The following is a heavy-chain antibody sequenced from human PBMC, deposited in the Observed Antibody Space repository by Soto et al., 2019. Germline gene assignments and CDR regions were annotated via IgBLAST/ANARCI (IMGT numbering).Heavy chain of an antibody. Sequence: PSETLSLTCAVYGASFSGYYWSWIRQPPGKGLEWIGEINHGGGTNYNPSLKSRVTISVDTSKNQFSLKLSSVTAADTAVYYCARVREVTATFYYYYGMDVWGQGTTVTVSS. CDR3: ARVREVTATFYYYYGMDV. CDR1: GASFSGYY. CDR2: INHGGGT. D-gene: IGHD2-21*02. V-gene: IGHV4-34*01. J-gene: IGHJ6*02.